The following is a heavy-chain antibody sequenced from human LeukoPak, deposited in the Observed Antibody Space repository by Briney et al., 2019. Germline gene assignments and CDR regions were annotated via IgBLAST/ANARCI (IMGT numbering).Heavy chain of an antibody. CDR2: ISKDGSDK. D-gene: IGHD1-7*01. J-gene: IGHJ4*02. CDR3: ARDYWWNYDY. Sequence: PGGSLRLSCAASGFTFSSYAMSWVRQAPGKGLKWVTVISKDGSDKYYPGSVRGRFTISRDNSKNTIYLQMDSLRAEDTAIYYCARDYWWNYDYWGQGTLVTVSS. V-gene: IGHV3-30-3*01. CDR1: GFTFSSYA.